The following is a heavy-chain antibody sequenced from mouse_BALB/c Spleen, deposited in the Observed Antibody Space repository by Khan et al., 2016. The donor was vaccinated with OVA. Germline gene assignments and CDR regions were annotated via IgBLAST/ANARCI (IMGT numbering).Heavy chain of an antibody. V-gene: IGHV5-6*01. CDR3: TRLTYYYNSEGFAY. D-gene: IGHD1-1*01. CDR2: ISTGGSYT. Sequence: VQLKQSGGDLVKPGGSLKLSCAASGFTFSTYGMSWVRQIPDKRLEWVSAISTGGSYTYYPDSVTGRFTISRNNAKNTLYLQMSSLKSEDTAMYYCTRLTYYYNSEGFAYWGQGTLVTVSA. CDR1: GFTFSTYG. J-gene: IGHJ3*01.